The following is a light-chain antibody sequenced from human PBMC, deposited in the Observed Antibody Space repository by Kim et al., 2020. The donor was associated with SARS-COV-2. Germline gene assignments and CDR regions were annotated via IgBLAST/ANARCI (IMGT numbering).Light chain of an antibody. J-gene: IGLJ3*02. CDR2: KDS. V-gene: IGLV3-25*03. CDR3: QSADSSGTYWV. CDR1: ALPKQY. Sequence: SYELTQPPSVSVSPGQKARITCSGDALPKQYAYWYQQKPGQAPVLVIYKDSERPSGIPERFSGSSSGTTVTLTISGVQAEDEADYYCQSADSSGTYWVFG.